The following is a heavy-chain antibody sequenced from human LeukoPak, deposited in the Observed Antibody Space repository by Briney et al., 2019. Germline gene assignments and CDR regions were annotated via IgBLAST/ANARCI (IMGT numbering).Heavy chain of an antibody. CDR1: GGSISSSSYY. CDR2: IYYSGST. D-gene: IGHD2-15*01. Sequence: PSETLSLTCTVSGGSISSSSYYWGWIRQPPGKGLEWIGSIYYSGSTYYNPSLKSRVTISVDTSKNQFSLKLSSVTAADTAVYYCARGLDCSGGSCYVDYWGQGTLVTVSS. V-gene: IGHV4-39*01. J-gene: IGHJ4*02. CDR3: ARGLDCSGGSCYVDY.